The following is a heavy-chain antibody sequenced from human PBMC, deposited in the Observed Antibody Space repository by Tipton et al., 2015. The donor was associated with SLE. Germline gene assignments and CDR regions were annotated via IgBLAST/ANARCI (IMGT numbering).Heavy chain of an antibody. D-gene: IGHD2-21*01. CDR1: GDSISNVGYY. V-gene: IGHV4-31*03. Sequence: GLVKPSGTLSLTCTVSGDSISNVGYYWSWIRQHPGKGLEWIGCIYYSGSTDYYDPSLESRVSISIDTSKNEFSLKLSSVTAADTAVYYCAREGDSSANFYYYGVNVWGQGTTVTVSS. J-gene: IGHJ6*02. CDR2: IYYSGSTD. CDR3: AREGDSSANFYYYGVNV.